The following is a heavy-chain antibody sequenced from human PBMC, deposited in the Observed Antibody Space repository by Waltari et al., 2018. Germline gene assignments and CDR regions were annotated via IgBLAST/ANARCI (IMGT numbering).Heavy chain of an antibody. V-gene: IGHV4-38-2*01. Sequence: QVQLQESGPGLVKPSETLSLTCAVSGYSISSGYYWGWIRQPPGKGLEWIGSIYHSGSTYYNPSLKSRVTISVDTSKNQFSLKLSSVTAADTAVYYCARVYCSSTSCMFDPWGQGTLVTVSS. CDR1: GYSISSGYY. J-gene: IGHJ5*02. CDR2: IYHSGST. D-gene: IGHD2-2*01. CDR3: ARVYCSSTSCMFDP.